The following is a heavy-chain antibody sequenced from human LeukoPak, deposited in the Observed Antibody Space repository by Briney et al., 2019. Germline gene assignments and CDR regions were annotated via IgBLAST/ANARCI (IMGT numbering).Heavy chain of an antibody. V-gene: IGHV4-59*08. J-gene: IGHJ6*03. D-gene: IGHD2-2*01. Sequence: SETLSLTCTVSGGSISSYYWSWIRQPPGKGLEWLGYIYYSGSTNYNPSLKSRVTISVDTSKNQFSLKVNSVTAADTAVYYCARGDCSSTICYSPMDVWGKGTTVTVSS. CDR2: IYYSGST. CDR1: GGSISSYY. CDR3: ARGDCSSTICYSPMDV.